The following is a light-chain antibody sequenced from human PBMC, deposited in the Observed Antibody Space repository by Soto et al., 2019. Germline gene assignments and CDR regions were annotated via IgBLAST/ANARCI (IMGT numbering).Light chain of an antibody. CDR2: WAS. V-gene: IGKV4-1*01. CDR3: QQYYSPPWT. Sequence: DVVLTQSPDSLAVSLGERATINCKSSQSVLYSSNNMNYLAWYQQKAGQPPKLLIYWASTRESGFPDRFGGSGSGTEFTLTNSSLQAEDVEVYYCQQYYSPPWTFGQRTKVEIK. CDR1: QSVLYSSNNMNY. J-gene: IGKJ1*01.